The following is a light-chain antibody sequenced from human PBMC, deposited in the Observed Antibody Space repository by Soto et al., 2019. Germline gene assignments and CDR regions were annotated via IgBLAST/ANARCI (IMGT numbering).Light chain of an antibody. CDR2: LEGSGSY. CDR3: ETWDSNTRV. J-gene: IGLJ2*01. V-gene: IGLV4-60*02. CDR1: SGHSSYI. Sequence: QSALTQSSSASASLGSSVKLTCTLSSGHSSYIIAWHQQQPGKAPRYLMKLEGSGSYNKGSGLPDRVSGSSSGADRYLTISNLQFEDEADYYCETWDSNTRVFGGGTKLTVL.